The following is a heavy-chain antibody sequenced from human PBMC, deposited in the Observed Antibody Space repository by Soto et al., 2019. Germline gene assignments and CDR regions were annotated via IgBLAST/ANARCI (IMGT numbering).Heavy chain of an antibody. CDR2: ISAYNGNT. CDR3: AGGSPHYDVWSGYRYYFDY. CDR1: GYTFTSYG. J-gene: IGHJ4*02. D-gene: IGHD3-3*01. Sequence: QVQLVQSGAEVKKPGASVKVSCKASGYTFTSYGISWVRQAPGQGLEWMGWISAYNGNTNYAQKLQGRVTMTTDTSTSTAYMELRSLRSDDTAVYYCAGGSPHYDVWSGYRYYFDYWGQGTLVTVSS. V-gene: IGHV1-18*01.